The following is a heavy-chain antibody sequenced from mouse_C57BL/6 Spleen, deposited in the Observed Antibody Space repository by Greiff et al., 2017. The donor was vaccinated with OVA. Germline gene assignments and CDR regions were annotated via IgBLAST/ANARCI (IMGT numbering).Heavy chain of an antibody. V-gene: IGHV3-1*01. Sequence: EVKLQQSGPGMVKPSQSLSLTCTVTGYSITSGYDWHWIRHFPGHKLEWMGYLSYSGSTNYNPSLKSRISITHDTSKNHFFLKLNSVTTEDTATYYCARGAVTTNAMDYWGQGTSVTVSS. CDR2: LSYSGST. D-gene: IGHD2-2*01. CDR1: GYSITSGYD. J-gene: IGHJ4*01. CDR3: ARGAVTTNAMDY.